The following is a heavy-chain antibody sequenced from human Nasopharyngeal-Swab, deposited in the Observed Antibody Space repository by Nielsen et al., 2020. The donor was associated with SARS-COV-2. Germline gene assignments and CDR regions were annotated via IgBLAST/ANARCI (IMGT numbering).Heavy chain of an antibody. CDR3: ARVSSGSYPYYYYDGMDV. V-gene: IGHV1-18*01. CDR1: GYTFTSYG. D-gene: IGHD1-26*01. J-gene: IGHJ6*02. Sequence: ASVKVSCKAFGYTFTSYGISWVRQAPGQGLEWMGWISAYNANTKNAQKLQGRVTMTTDTSTNTAYMELRSLRSDDTAVYYCARVSSGSYPYYYYDGMDVWGQGTTVTVSS. CDR2: ISAYNANT.